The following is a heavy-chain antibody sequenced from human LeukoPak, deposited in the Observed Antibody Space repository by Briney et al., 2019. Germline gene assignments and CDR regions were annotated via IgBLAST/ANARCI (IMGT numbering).Heavy chain of an antibody. CDR1: GYTFTGYY. J-gene: IGHJ5*02. D-gene: IGHD4-11*01. CDR2: INPNSGGT. CDR3: ARDEFYTVTTSRALNWFDP. Sequence: GASVKVSCKASGYTFTGYYMHWVRQAPGQGLEWMGWINPNSGGTNYAQKFQGRVTMTRDTSISTAYMELSRLRSDDTAVYYCARDEFYTVTTSRALNWFDPWGQGTLVTVSS. V-gene: IGHV1-2*02.